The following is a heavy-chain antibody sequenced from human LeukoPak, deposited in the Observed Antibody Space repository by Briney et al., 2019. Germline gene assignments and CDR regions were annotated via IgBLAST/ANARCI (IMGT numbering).Heavy chain of an antibody. CDR1: GFTFSSNY. J-gene: IGHJ4*02. CDR2: IYTGGAT. CDR3: ARDWDGSGWPIDY. V-gene: IGHV3-66*01. Sequence: PGGSLRLSCAASGFTFSSNYMTWVRQAPGKGLECVSLIYTGGATYYADSVQGRFTISRDNSKNTLYLQMNSLRAEDTAVYYCARDWDGSGWPIDYWGQGTLVTVSS. D-gene: IGHD6-19*01.